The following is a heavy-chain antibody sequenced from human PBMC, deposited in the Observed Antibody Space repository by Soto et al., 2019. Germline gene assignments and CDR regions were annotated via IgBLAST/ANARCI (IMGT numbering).Heavy chain of an antibody. CDR2: ISAYNGNT. V-gene: IGHV1-18*01. CDR3: ARDKDFWSGYYTVWDYYYGMDV. CDR1: GYTFTSYG. D-gene: IGHD3-3*01. Sequence: GASVKVSCKASGYTFTSYGISWVRQAPGQGLEWMGWISAYNGNTNYAQKLQGRVNMTTDTSTSTAYMELRSLRSDDTAVYYCARDKDFWSGYYTVWDYYYGMDVWGQGTTVTVSS. J-gene: IGHJ6*02.